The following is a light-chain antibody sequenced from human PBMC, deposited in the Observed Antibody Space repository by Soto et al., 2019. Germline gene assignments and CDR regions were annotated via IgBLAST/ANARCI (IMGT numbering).Light chain of an antibody. V-gene: IGKV1-39*01. CDR3: QQSYCKTRK. Sequence: DIPLTRSPTSLSTSVSSSVTITCRASQSISSYLNWYQQKPGKAPKLLIYAASSLQSGVPSRFTGSGSGTDFTLTISSLQPEDFATYYCQQSYCKTRKLGQGTKVAIK. CDR1: QSISSY. J-gene: IGKJ1*01. CDR2: AAS.